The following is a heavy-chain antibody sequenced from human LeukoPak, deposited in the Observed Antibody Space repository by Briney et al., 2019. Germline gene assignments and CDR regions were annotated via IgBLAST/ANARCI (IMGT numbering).Heavy chain of an antibody. CDR3: ARVRWDWFDP. V-gene: IGHV1-69*02. D-gene: IGHD4-23*01. Sequence: SVKVSCKASGGTFSSYTISWVRQAPGQGLEWMGRIIPILGIGNYAQKFQGRVTITADKSTSTAYMEVSSLRSEDTAVYYCARVRWDWFDPWGQGTLVTVSS. CDR2: IIPILGIG. J-gene: IGHJ5*02. CDR1: GGTFSSYT.